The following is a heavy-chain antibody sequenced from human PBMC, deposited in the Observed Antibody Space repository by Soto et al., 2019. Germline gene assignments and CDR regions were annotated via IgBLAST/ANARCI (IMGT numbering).Heavy chain of an antibody. Sequence: PSETLSLTCTVSGGSISSSSYYWGWIRQPPGKGLEWIGSIYYSGSTYYNPSLKSRVTLSVDTSKNQFSLKLSSVTAADTAVYYCARHFEQYGLNWFDPWGQVTLVTVFS. D-gene: IGHD4-4*01. CDR3: ARHFEQYGLNWFDP. J-gene: IGHJ5*02. CDR2: IYYSGST. CDR1: GGSISSSSYY. V-gene: IGHV4-39*01.